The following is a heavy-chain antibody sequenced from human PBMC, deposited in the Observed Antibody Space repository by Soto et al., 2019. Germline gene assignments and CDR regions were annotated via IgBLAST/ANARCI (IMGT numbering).Heavy chain of an antibody. V-gene: IGHV4-59*01. J-gene: IGHJ6*03. CDR3: ARGGLTGSWGYYYYYMDV. CDR1: GGSISSYY. Sequence: SETLSLTCTVSGGSISSYYWSWIRQPPGKGLEWIGYIYYSGSTNYNPSLKSRVTISVDTSKNQFSLKLSSVTAADTAVYYCARGGLTGSWGYYYYYMDVWGKGTTVTVSS. CDR2: IYYSGST. D-gene: IGHD3-9*01.